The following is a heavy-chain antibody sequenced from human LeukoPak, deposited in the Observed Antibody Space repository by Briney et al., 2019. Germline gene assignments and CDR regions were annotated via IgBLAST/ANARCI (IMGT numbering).Heavy chain of an antibody. CDR2: ISSSSSTI. CDR1: GFAFSSYG. V-gene: IGHV3-48*01. D-gene: IGHD3-22*01. J-gene: IGHJ6*03. Sequence: GGSLRLSCAASGFAFSSYGMTWVRQAPGKGLEWVSYISSSSSTIYYADSVKGRFTISRDNSKNTLYLQMNSLRAEDTAVYCCAKGYDSTYYYYYFMDVWGKGTTVTISS. CDR3: AKGYDSTYYYYYFMDV.